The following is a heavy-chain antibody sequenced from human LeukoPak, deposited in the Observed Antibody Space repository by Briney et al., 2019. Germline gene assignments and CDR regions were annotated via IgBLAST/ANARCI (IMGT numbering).Heavy chain of an antibody. Sequence: GGSLRLSCAASGFTFSSYWMHWVRQAPGKGLVWVSRINSDGSTTNYADSVKGRITISRDNAENTLYLQMNSLRVEDTAVYYCTRRVSATRWFDPWGQGTLVTVSS. J-gene: IGHJ5*02. D-gene: IGHD2-15*01. CDR3: TRRVSATRWFDP. CDR1: GFTFSSYW. V-gene: IGHV3-74*01. CDR2: INSDGSTT.